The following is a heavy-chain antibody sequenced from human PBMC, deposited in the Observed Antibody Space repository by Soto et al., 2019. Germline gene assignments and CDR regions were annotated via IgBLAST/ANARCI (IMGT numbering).Heavy chain of an antibody. CDR3: ARDSGSDWYRGDHGMDV. J-gene: IGHJ6*02. Sequence: QVQLVQSGAEVKKPGASVKVSCKASGYTFKSFGFGWVRQAPGQGLEWMGWISAYNDNAKYAQKVQDRVTMTTDTSTSTAYMELRSLRSDDTAVYYCARDSGSDWYRGDHGMDVWGQGTTVTVS. CDR1: GYTFKSFG. D-gene: IGHD2-21*02. CDR2: ISAYNDNA. V-gene: IGHV1-18*01.